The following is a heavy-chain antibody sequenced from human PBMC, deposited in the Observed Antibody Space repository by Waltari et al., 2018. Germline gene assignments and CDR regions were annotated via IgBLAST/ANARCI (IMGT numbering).Heavy chain of an antibody. Sequence: QLQLQESGPGLVKHSEPLSLTCTVSGGSISSSSYYWGWVRQPPGKGLEWIGSIYYSGSTYYNPSLKSRVTISVDMSENQFSLKLTSVTAADTAVYYCASHPYYFDSRGYSGPLNYWGQGTLVTVSS. CDR3: ASHPYYFDSRGYSGPLNY. CDR2: IYYSGST. J-gene: IGHJ4*02. CDR1: GGSISSSSYY. D-gene: IGHD3-22*01. V-gene: IGHV4-39*01.